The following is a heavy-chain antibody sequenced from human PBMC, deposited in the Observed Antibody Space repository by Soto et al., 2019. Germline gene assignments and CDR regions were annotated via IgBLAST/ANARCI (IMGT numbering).Heavy chain of an antibody. CDR1: GGSISSGGYY. D-gene: IGHD3-22*01. CDR2: IYYSGST. Sequence: QVQLQESGPGLVKPSQTLSLTCTVSGGSISSGGYYWSWIRQHPGKGLEWIGYIYYSGSTYYNPSVKGRVTISVDTSKNQFSLKLSSVTAADTAVYYCARVFLYYYDSSGYSIWFDPWGQGTLVTVSS. V-gene: IGHV4-31*03. J-gene: IGHJ5*02. CDR3: ARVFLYYYDSSGYSIWFDP.